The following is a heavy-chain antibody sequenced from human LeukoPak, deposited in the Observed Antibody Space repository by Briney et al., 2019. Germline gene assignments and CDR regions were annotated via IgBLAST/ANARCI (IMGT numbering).Heavy chain of an antibody. CDR3: ARDNGFTRDY. CDR2: IKGDGSEK. J-gene: IGHJ4*02. CDR1: GFTFSTSW. D-gene: IGHD4-17*01. Sequence: GGSLRLSCAASGFTFSTSWMSWVRQAPGKGLEWVANIKGDGSEKYYVDSVKGRFAISRDNAKNSLYLQMNSLRAEDTAVYYCARDNGFTRDYWGQGTLVTVSS. V-gene: IGHV3-7*01.